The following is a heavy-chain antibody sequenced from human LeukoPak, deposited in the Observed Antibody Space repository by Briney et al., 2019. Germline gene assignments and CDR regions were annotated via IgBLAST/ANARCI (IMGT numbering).Heavy chain of an antibody. V-gene: IGHV1-3*01. J-gene: IGHJ4*02. D-gene: IGHD2-2*01. CDR2: INAGNGNT. Sequence: GASVKVSCKASGYTFTSYAMHWVRQAPGQRLEWMGWINAGNGNTKYSQKFQGRVTMTRDTSTSTVYMELSSLRSEDTAVYYCARSQAGRPAAHFDYWGQGTLVTVSS. CDR3: ARSQAGRPAAHFDY. CDR1: GYTFTSYA.